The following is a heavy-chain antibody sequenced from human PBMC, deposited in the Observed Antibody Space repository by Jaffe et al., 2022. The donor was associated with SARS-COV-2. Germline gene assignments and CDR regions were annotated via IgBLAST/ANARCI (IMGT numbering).Heavy chain of an antibody. CDR3: AGGNSAFST. CDR2: TYYRSKWYN. D-gene: IGHD3-10*01. Sequence: QVQLQQSGPGLVEPSQTLSLTCAISGDSVSSTGIAWNWIRQSPSRGLEFLGRTYYRSKWYNDYALSVKNRVTINPDTSKNQFSLHLNSVTPEDTAVYYCAGGNSAFSTWGQGTLVTVSS. J-gene: IGHJ5*02. CDR1: GDSVSSTGIA. V-gene: IGHV6-1*01.